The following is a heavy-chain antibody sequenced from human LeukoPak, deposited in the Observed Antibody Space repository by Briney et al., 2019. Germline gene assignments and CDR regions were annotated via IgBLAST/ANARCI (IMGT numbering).Heavy chain of an antibody. CDR3: AKDLGSSGWYIDY. V-gene: IGHV3-23*01. D-gene: IGHD6-19*01. Sequence: GGSPRLSCAASGFTFRSYAMSWVRQAPGKGLEWVSSNSGGSSYYADSVKGRFTISRDNSKNTLYLQMNSLRAEDTAVYYCAKDLGSSGWYIDYWGQGTLVTVSS. CDR2: NSGGSS. CDR1: GFTFRSYA. J-gene: IGHJ4*02.